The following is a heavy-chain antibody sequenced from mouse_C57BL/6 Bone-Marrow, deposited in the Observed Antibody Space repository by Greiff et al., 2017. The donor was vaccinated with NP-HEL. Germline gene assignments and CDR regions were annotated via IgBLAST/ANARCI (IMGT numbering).Heavy chain of an antibody. CDR2: IYPGSGNT. V-gene: IGHV1-66*01. CDR1: GYSFTSYY. J-gene: IGHJ3*01. Sequence: QVQLQQSGPELVKPGASVKISCKASGYSFTSYYIHWVKQRPGQGLEWIGWIYPGSGNTKYNEKFKGKATLTADTSSSTAYMQLSSLTSEDSAVYCCARRDGNVFAYWGQGTLVTVSA. D-gene: IGHD2-1*01. CDR3: ARRDGNVFAY.